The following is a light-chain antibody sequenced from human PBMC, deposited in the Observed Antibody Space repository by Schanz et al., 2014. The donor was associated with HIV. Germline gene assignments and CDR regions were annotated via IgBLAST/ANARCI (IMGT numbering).Light chain of an antibody. CDR1: SSDIGGYNY. V-gene: IGLV2-8*01. CDR2: AVN. CDR3: VSYTGTNNPV. J-gene: IGLJ2*01. Sequence: QSVLTQPPSASGSPGQSVTISCTGTSSDIGGYNYVSWYQQHPGKAPKLIIYAVNMRPSGVPDRFSGSKSGNTASLTVSGLQAEDEADYYCVSYTGTNNPVFGGGTKVTVL.